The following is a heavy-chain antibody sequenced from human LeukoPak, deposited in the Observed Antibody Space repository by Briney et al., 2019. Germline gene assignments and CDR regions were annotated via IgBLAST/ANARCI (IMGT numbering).Heavy chain of an antibody. J-gene: IGHJ5*02. D-gene: IGHD1-26*01. CDR3: ASPGGRGGS. Sequence: GSLRLSCAASGFTFSSYSMNWVRQPPGKGLEWIGEINHSGSTNYNPSLKSRVTISVDTSKNQFSLKLSSVTAADTAVYYCASPGGRGGSWGQGTLVTVSS. V-gene: IGHV4-34*08. CDR1: GFTFSSYS. CDR2: INHSGST.